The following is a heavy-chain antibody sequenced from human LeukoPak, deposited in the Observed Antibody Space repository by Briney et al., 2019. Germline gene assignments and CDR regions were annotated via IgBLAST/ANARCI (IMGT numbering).Heavy chain of an antibody. CDR3: ARAGDYDILTGYYQIPRNLAVSSRTPFDP. CDR1: GYTLTSYD. D-gene: IGHD3-9*01. CDR2: SNPNSGGT. Sequence: GASVKVSCKASGYTLTSYDINWVRQATGQGIEWMGWSNPNSGGTNYAQKFQGRRTMTRDTSISTAYLQLSRLRSDDTAVYYCARAGDYDILTGYYQIPRNLAVSSRTPFDPWGQRTLVTVSS. V-gene: IGHV1-2*02. J-gene: IGHJ5*02.